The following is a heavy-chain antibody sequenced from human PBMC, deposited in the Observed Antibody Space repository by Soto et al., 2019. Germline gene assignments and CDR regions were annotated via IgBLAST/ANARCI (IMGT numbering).Heavy chain of an antibody. CDR1: GYSFTSYW. Sequence: PGESLKISCKGSGYSFTSYWISWVRQMPGKGLEWMGRIDPSDSYTNYSPSFQGHVTISADKSISTAYLQWSSLKASDTAMYYYARRPYDSSGYYPDWGQGTLVTVSS. D-gene: IGHD3-22*01. CDR2: IDPSDSYT. V-gene: IGHV5-10-1*01. J-gene: IGHJ4*02. CDR3: ARRPYDSSGYYPD.